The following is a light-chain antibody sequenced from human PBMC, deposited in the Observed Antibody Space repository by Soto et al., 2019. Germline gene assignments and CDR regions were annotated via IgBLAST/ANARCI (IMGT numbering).Light chain of an antibody. CDR2: EVS. CDR1: SSDVGGYNY. Sequence: QSVLAQPLSASGSPGQSVTISCTGTSSDVGGYNYVSWYQQHPGNAPKLMIFEVSRRPSGVPDRFSGSKSGNTASLTVSGLQAEDEADYYCSSYAGSNNLGVFGTGTKVTVL. CDR3: SSYAGSNNLGV. J-gene: IGLJ1*01. V-gene: IGLV2-8*01.